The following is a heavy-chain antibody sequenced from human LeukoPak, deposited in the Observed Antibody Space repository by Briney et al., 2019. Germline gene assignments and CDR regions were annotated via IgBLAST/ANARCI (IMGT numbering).Heavy chain of an antibody. V-gene: IGHV6-1*01. J-gene: IGHJ6*03. CDR3: ARAQDYYYYMDV. CDR1: GDSVSTNSAT. Sequence: SQTLSLTCDISGDSVSTNSATWNWIRQSPSRGLEWLGRTYYRSEWYNDYAVSVKSRITINPDTSKNQFSLQLHSVTPEDTAVYYGARAQDYYYYMDVWGEGTTVTVSS. CDR2: TYYRSEWYN.